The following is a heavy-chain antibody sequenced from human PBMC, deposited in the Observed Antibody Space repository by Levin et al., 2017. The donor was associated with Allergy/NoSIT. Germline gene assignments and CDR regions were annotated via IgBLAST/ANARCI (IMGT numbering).Heavy chain of an antibody. D-gene: IGHD5-18*01. CDR3: VRFSSAWGSYGPNPNH. CDR2: IFPSDSDT. Sequence: GESLKISCQASGYSFTSYWIGWVRQLPGKGLEWMVIIFPSDSDTRYSPSFQGQVTISADKSISTAYLQWSSLKASDTAIYYCVRFSSAWGSYGPNPNHWGQGTLVSVSS. J-gene: IGHJ4*02. V-gene: IGHV5-51*01. CDR1: GYSFTSYW.